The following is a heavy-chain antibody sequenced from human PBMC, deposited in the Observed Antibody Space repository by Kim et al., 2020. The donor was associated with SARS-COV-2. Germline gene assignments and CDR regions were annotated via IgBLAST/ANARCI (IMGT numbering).Heavy chain of an antibody. CDR2: IYYSWST. D-gene: IGHD3-10*01. CDR3: ARVKVREANFAVIAEYYFDY. Sequence: SETLSLTCTVSGGSISSYYWSWIRQPPGKGLEWIGYIYYSWSTNYNPSLKSRVTISVDTSKNQLSLKLSSVTAADTAVYYCARVKVREANFAVIAEYYFDYWGQGTLVSVSS. CDR1: GGSISSYY. J-gene: IGHJ4*01. V-gene: IGHV4-59*01.